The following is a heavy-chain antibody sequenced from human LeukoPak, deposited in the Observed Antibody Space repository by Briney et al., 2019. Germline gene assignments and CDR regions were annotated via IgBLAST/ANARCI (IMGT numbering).Heavy chain of an antibody. CDR2: IIPIFGTA. V-gene: IGHV1-69*01. Sequence: SVKVSCKASGGTFSSYAISWVRQAPGQGLEWMGGIIPIFGTANYAQKFQGRVTITADESTSTAYMELSSLRSEDTAVYYCARRYCSTCPTGHAFDLWGQGTMVTVSS. CDR3: ARRYCSTCPTGHAFDL. J-gene: IGHJ3*01. CDR1: GGTFSSYA. D-gene: IGHD2-2*01.